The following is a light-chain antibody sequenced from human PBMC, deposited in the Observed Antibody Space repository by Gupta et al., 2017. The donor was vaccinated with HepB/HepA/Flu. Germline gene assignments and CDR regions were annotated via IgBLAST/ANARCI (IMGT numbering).Light chain of an antibody. V-gene: IGKV1-8*01. CDR1: QDISSF. CDR2: SAS. CDR3: QHEDNSPFT. Sequence: ALHMTQSPSSFSASTGDRVTITCRASQDISSFLAWYQQKPGKAPNLLIHSASTLEGGVPSRFSGSGSGTDFTFTISSLQSEDFATYYCQHEDNSPFTFGRGTKVDI. J-gene: IGKJ3*01.